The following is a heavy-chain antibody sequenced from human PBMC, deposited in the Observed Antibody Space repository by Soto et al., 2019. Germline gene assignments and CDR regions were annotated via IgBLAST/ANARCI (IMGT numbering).Heavy chain of an antibody. Sequence: QVQLVQSGAEVKQPGASVKVSCKASGYTFTSYLITWVRQAPGQGLEWMGWISGYNGDTKYAQKLQGRVTMTTDTSTSTAYMELRRLGSDDTAVYFCARCSSGWYGCCYYGMDVWGQGTTVTVSS. CDR2: ISGYNGDT. CDR1: GYTFTSYL. V-gene: IGHV1-18*01. CDR3: ARCSSGWYGCCYYGMDV. J-gene: IGHJ6*02. D-gene: IGHD6-19*01.